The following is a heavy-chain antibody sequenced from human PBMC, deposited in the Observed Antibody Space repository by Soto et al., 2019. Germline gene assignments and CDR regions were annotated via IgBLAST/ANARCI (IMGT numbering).Heavy chain of an antibody. V-gene: IGHV2-70*01. CDR2: IDWDDDK. CDR3: ARITGEVAENYSYYYGMDV. CDR1: GFSLSTSGMC. D-gene: IGHD6-19*01. Sequence: SGPTLVNPTQTLTLTCTFSGFSLSTSGMCVSWIRQPPGKALEWLALIDWDDDKYYSTSLKTRLTISKDTSKNQVVLTMTNMDPVDTATYYCARITGEVAENYSYYYGMDVWGQGTTVTVSS. J-gene: IGHJ6*02.